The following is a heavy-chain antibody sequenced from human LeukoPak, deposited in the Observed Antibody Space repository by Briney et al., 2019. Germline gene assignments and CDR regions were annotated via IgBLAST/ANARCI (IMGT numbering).Heavy chain of an antibody. D-gene: IGHD6-19*01. V-gene: IGHV1-46*01. J-gene: IGHJ4*02. CDR2: INPSGGST. CDR3: ARGGSLAAAPHRYYFDY. CDR1: GYIFTSYY. Sequence: ASVKVSCKASGYIFTSYYMHWVRQAPGQGLEWMGIINPSGGSTTYAQKFQGRVTMTRDTSTSTVYMELSSLRSEDTAVFYCARGGSLAAAPHRYYFDYWGQGTPVTVSS.